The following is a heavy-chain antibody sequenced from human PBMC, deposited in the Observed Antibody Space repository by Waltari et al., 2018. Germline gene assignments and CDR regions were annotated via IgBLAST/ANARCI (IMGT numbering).Heavy chain of an antibody. V-gene: IGHV3-21*01. CDR1: GFPFSSYS. D-gene: IGHD6-13*01. CDR2: ISSSSSYI. Sequence: EVQLVESGGGLVKPGGSLRLSCAASGFPFSSYSMNWVRQAPGKGLEWVSSISSSSSYIYYADSVKGRFTISRDNAKNSLYLQMNSLRAEDTAVYYCARDPPSSWYEWYFDYWGQGTLVTVSS. J-gene: IGHJ4*02. CDR3: ARDPPSSWYEWYFDY.